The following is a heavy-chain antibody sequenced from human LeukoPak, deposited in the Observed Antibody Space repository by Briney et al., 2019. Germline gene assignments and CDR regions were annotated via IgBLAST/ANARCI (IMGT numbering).Heavy chain of an antibody. CDR3: AKSPEGVRNY. J-gene: IGHJ4*02. CDR1: GFTLSSYA. V-gene: IGHV3-23*01. D-gene: IGHD2-2*01. Sequence: GGSLRLSCAASGFTLSSYAMSWVRQAPGKGLEWVSGISDSGGSTVYADSIKGRFTISRDNSKNMLYLQMNSLRAEDTAVYYCAKSPEGVRNYWGQGTLVTVSS. CDR2: ISDSGGST.